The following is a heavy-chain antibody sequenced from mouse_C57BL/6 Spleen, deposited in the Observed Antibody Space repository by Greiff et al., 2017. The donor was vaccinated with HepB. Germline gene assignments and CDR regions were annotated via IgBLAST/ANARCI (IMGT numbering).Heavy chain of an antibody. D-gene: IGHD3-3*01. J-gene: IGHJ2*01. V-gene: IGHV5-17*01. CDR1: GFTFSDYG. Sequence: EVQGVESGGGLVKPGGSLKLSCAASGFTFSDYGMHWVRQAPEKGLEWVAYISSGSSTIYYADTVKGRFTISRDNAKNTLFLQMTSLRSEDTAMYYCARGTRGYFDYWGQGTTLTVSS. CDR2: ISSGSSTI. CDR3: ARGTRGYFDY.